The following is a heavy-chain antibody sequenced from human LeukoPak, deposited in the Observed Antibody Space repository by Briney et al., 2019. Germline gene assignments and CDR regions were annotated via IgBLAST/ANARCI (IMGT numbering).Heavy chain of an antibody. D-gene: IGHD3-22*01. CDR2: MNPNSDNT. V-gene: IGHV1-8*01. CDR3: ARVYDSSGHYPIDY. Sequence: VKVSCKASGFTFTSYDINWVRQATGQGLEWMGWMNPNSDNTGYARKFQGRVTITRNTSISTAYMELSSLRSEDAAVYYCARVYDSSGHYPIDYWGQGTLVTVSS. J-gene: IGHJ4*02. CDR1: GFTFTSYD.